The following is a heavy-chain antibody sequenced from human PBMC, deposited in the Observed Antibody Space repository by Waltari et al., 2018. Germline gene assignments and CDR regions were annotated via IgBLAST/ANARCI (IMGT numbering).Heavy chain of an antibody. Sequence: QVQLQESGPGLVKPSETLSLTCTVSGGSISSYYWSWIRQPPGKGLEWIGYIDYSGRTNSSPSLKSRFSISVDTSKNQFSLKLSSVTAADTAGYYCARGDDYGDYHGNYYYYMDVWGKGTTVTVSS. J-gene: IGHJ6*03. CDR2: IDYSGRT. D-gene: IGHD4-17*01. CDR1: GGSISSYY. V-gene: IGHV4-59*01. CDR3: ARGDDYGDYHGNYYYYMDV.